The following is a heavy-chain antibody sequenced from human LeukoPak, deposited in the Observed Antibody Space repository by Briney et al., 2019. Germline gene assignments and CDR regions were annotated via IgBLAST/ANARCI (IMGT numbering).Heavy chain of an antibody. V-gene: IGHV4-59*01. Sequence: SETLSLTCTVSGGSISSYYWSWIRQPPGKGLEWLGYIYYSGSTNYNPSPKSRVTISVDTSKNQFSLKLSSVTAADTAVYYCARSGLRWNDAFDIWGQGTMVTVSS. CDR3: ARSGLRWNDAFDI. D-gene: IGHD4-23*01. J-gene: IGHJ3*02. CDR2: IYYSGST. CDR1: GGSISSYY.